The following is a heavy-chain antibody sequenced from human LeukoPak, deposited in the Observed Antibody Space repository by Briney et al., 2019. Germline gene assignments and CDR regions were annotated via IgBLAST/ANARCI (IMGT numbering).Heavy chain of an antibody. CDR1: GYTFTSYD. V-gene: IGHV1-8*03. D-gene: IGHD1-1*01. Sequence: ASVKVSCKASGYTFTSYDINWVRQATGQGLEWMGWMNPDSGNTSYAQKFQGRVSLASNTSISTAYMELSSLRSEDTAVYYCARGAKGGTTAITWFDPWGQGTLVTVSS. CDR3: ARGAKGGTTAITWFDP. J-gene: IGHJ5*02. CDR2: MNPDSGNT.